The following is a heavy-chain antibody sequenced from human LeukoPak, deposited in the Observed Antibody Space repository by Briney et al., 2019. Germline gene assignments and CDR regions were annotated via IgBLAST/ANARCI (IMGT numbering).Heavy chain of an antibody. CDR2: ILNSGTTT. V-gene: IGHV3-48*03. CDR1: GFTFSSYE. J-gene: IGHJ4*02. CDR3: ARDPSDY. Sequence: GGSLRLSCAASGFTFSSYEMNWVRQAPGKGLEWVSYILNSGTTTYYADSVKGRFTISRDNAKNSLYLQMNSLRAEDTGVYYCARDPSDYWGQGILVTVSS.